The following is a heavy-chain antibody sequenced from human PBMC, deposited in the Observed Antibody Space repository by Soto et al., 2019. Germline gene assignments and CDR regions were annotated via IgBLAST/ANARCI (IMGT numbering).Heavy chain of an antibody. CDR2: ISYDGSNK. CDR1: GFTFSSYA. J-gene: IGHJ4*02. D-gene: IGHD3-16*01. Sequence: GGSLRLSCAASGFTFSSYAMHWVRQAPGKGLEWVAVISYDGSNKYYADSVKGRFTISRDNSKNTLYLQMNSLRAEDTAVYYCAREPNRGKDYWGQGTLVTV. CDR3: AREPNRGKDY. V-gene: IGHV3-30-3*01.